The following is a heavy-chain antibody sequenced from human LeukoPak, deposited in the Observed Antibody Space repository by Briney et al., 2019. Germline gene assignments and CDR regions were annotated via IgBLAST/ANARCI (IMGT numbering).Heavy chain of an antibody. CDR2: MDYSRVS. CDR3: ARGYAAAGLFDH. J-gene: IGHJ4*01. D-gene: IGHD6-25*01. CDR1: GGSITPYF. V-gene: IGHV4-59*01. Sequence: SETLSLTCAVSGGSITPYFWSWIRQPPGKGLEWIGYMDYSRVSNYSPSLKSRVTMSVETSKNHFSLNLRSVTAADSGVYFCARGYAAAGLFDHWGHGTLVTVSS.